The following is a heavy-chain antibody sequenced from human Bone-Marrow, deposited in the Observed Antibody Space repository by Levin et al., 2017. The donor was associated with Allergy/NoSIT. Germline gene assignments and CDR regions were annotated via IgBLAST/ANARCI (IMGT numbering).Heavy chain of an antibody. Sequence: PSETLSLTCTVSGGSISSYYWSWIRQPAGKGLEWIGRIYTSGSTNYNPSLKSRVTMSVDTSKNQFSLKLSSVTAADTAVYYCARDWALWFGGTYYYYGMDGWGQGTTVTVSS. CDR3: ARDWALWFGGTYYYYGMDG. V-gene: IGHV4-4*07. J-gene: IGHJ6*02. CDR1: GGSISSYY. CDR2: IYTSGST. D-gene: IGHD3-10*01.